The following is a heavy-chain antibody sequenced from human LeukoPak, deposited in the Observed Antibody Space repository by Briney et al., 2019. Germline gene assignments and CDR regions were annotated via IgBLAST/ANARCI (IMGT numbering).Heavy chain of an antibody. CDR3: ARVVWDYYDSSGYYDTPSNDY. J-gene: IGHJ4*02. CDR2: ISYDGSNK. D-gene: IGHD3-22*01. Sequence: GGSLRLSCAASGFTFSSFPIHWVRQAPGKGLEWVALISYDGSNKYYADSVKGRFTISRDNSKNTLYLQMNSLRAEGTAVYYCARVVWDYYDSSGYYDTPSNDYWGQGTLVTVSS. CDR1: GFTFSSFP. V-gene: IGHV3-30-3*01.